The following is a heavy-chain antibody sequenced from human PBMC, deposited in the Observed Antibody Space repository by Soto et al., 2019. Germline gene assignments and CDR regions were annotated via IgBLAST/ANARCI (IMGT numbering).Heavy chain of an antibody. D-gene: IGHD4-17*01. CDR3: AKDPNGDYVWGFDM. CDR2: ISASGVKT. V-gene: IGHV3-23*01. Sequence: EVQLLESGGGLVQPGGSLRLACAASGFTFGTYAMSWVRQAPGKGPEWVPGISASGVKTYYADSVKGRSAISRDNSKNTLYLQMNSLRAEDTALYYCAKDPNGDYVWGFDMRGQGTMVIVSS. J-gene: IGHJ3*02. CDR1: GFTFGTYA.